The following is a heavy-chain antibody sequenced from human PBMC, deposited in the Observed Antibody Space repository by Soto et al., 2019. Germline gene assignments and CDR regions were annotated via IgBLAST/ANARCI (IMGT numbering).Heavy chain of an antibody. V-gene: IGHV3-21*01. Sequence: LRLSCAASGFTFSSYSMNWVRQAPGKGLEWVSSISSSSSYIYYADSVKGRFTISRDNAKNSLYLQMDSLRAEDTAVYYCARERAGAAYYYGMDVWGQGTTVTVSS. CDR2: ISSSSSYI. CDR1: GFTFSSYS. D-gene: IGHD2-15*01. J-gene: IGHJ6*02. CDR3: ARERAGAAYYYGMDV.